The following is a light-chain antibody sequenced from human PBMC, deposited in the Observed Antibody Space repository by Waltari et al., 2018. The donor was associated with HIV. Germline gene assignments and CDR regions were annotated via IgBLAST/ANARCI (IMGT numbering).Light chain of an antibody. CDR2: GAS. CDR1: QGINSN. J-gene: IGKJ1*01. V-gene: IGKV3-15*01. CDR3: QQYNNWPRT. Sequence: IVMTQSPAPLSTSPGERVTLSCRASQGINSNLAWYQQKPGQDPGLPIYGASTRATTIPARFSGSGSGTEFTLTISSLQSEDVAVYYCQQYNNWPRTFGQGTKVDFK.